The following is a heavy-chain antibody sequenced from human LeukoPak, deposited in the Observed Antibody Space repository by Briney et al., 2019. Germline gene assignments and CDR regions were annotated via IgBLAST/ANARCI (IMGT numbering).Heavy chain of an antibody. CDR3: VKDWVAVAGTVAYYYGMDV. D-gene: IGHD6-19*01. CDR1: GFTFGSYA. V-gene: IGHV3-64D*09. J-gene: IGHJ6*02. Sequence: PGGSLRLSCSASGFTFGSYAMHWVRQAPGKGLEYVSAISSNGGSTYYADSVKGRFTISRDNSKNTLYLQMSSLRAEDTAVYYCVKDWVAVAGTVAYYYGMDVWGQGTTVTVSS. CDR2: ISSNGGST.